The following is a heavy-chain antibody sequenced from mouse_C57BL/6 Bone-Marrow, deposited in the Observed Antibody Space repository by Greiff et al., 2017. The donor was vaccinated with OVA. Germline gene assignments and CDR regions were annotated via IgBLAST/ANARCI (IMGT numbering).Heavy chain of an antibody. CDR2: INSDGGST. CDR3: ARHVYYGSSPWFAY. J-gene: IGHJ3*01. D-gene: IGHD1-1*01. V-gene: IGHV5-2*03. CDR1: EYEFPSHD. Sequence: EVKVEESGGGLVQPGESLKLSCESNEYEFPSHDMSWVRKTPEKRLELVAAINSDGGSTYYPDTMERRFIISRDNTKKTLYLQMSSLRSEDTALYYCARHVYYGSSPWFAYWGQGTLVTVSA.